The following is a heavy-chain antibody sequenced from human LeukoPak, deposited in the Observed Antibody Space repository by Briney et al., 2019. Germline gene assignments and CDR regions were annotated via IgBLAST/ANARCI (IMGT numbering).Heavy chain of an antibody. CDR3: ARAPRRDGYKADY. V-gene: IGHV1-69*13. CDR2: IIPIFGTA. CDR1: GGTFSSYA. Sequence: SVKVSCKASGGTFSSYAISWVRQAPGQGLEWMGGIIPIFGTANYAQKFQGRVTITADESTSTAYMELSSLRSEDTAVYYCARAPRRDGYKADYWGQGTLVTVSS. J-gene: IGHJ4*02. D-gene: IGHD5-24*01.